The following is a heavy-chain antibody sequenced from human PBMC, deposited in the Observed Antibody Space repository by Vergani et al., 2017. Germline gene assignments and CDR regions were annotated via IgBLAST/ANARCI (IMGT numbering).Heavy chain of an antibody. Sequence: QLQLQESGPGLVKPSETLSLTCTVSGGSISSSSYYWGWIRQPPGKGLEWIGSIYYSGSTYYNPSLKSRVTISVDTSKNQFSLKLSSVTAADTAVYYCARFSYLQTTVTTERAHNWFDPWGQGTLVTVSS. CDR2: IYYSGST. V-gene: IGHV4-39*07. D-gene: IGHD4-17*01. CDR3: ARFSYLQTTVTTERAHNWFDP. CDR1: GGSISSSSYY. J-gene: IGHJ5*02.